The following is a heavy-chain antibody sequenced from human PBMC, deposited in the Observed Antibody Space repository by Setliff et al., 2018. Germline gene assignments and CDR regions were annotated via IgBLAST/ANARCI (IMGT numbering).Heavy chain of an antibody. CDR1: GFAVSSNY. V-gene: IGHV3-66*03. J-gene: IGHJ6*03. CDR3: ARGVDYCMDV. CDR2: IYSCGST. Sequence: GGSLRLSCAASGFAVSSNYMSWVRQAPGKGLEWVSVIYSCGSTYYADSVKGRFTIYRDDSKNTLYLQMDSLRPEDTAIYYCARGVDYCMDVWGKGTTVTVSS. D-gene: IGHD2-15*01.